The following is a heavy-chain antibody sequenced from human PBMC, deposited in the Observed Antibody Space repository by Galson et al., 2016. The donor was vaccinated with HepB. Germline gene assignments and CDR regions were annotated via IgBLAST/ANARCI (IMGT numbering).Heavy chain of an antibody. V-gene: IGHV5-10-1*01. D-gene: IGHD3-10*01. Sequence: QSGAEVTKPGESLRISCKGSGYSFSDYWITWVRQMPGKGLEWMGRIDPSDSYTNYSPSFQGHVTFSADKSISTAFLQWSSLQASDTAIYYCARHVPLVRIRGEKSYQYGLDVWGQGTMVTVSS. CDR3: ARHVPLVRIRGEKSYQYGLDV. J-gene: IGHJ6*01. CDR2: IDPSDSYT. CDR1: GYSFSDYW.